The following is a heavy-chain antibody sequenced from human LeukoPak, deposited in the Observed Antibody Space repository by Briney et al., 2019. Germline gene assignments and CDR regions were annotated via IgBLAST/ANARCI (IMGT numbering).Heavy chain of an antibody. D-gene: IGHD6-6*01. CDR3: ARAKSEYSSREALFDP. CDR2: IYYSGST. Sequence: SGTLSLTCTVSGGSISGYYWGWIRQPPGKGLEWIGSIYYSGSTYYNPSLKSRVTISVDTSKNQFSLKLSSVTAADTAVYYCARAKSEYSSREALFDPWGQGTLVTVSS. J-gene: IGHJ5*02. CDR1: GGSISGYY. V-gene: IGHV4-39*07.